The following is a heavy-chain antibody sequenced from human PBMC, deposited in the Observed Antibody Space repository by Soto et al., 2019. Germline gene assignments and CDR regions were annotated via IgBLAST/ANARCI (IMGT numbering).Heavy chain of an antibody. J-gene: IGHJ6*02. CDR2: IDPSDSYT. CDR3: ARRVAVAGYYGMDV. V-gene: IGHV5-10-1*01. Sequence: KASGYSFTSYCISWVRHMPGKGLEWMGRIDPSDSYTNYSPSFQGHVTISADKSISTAYLQWSSLKASDTAMYYCARRVAVAGYYGMDVWGQGTTVTVSS. D-gene: IGHD6-19*01. CDR1: GYSFTSYC.